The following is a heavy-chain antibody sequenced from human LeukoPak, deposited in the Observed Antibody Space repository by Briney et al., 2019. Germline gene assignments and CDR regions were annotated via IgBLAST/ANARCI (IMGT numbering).Heavy chain of an antibody. Sequence: GASVKVPCKVSGYTLTELSMHWVRQAPGKGLEWMGGFDPEDGETIYAQKFQGRVTMTEDTSTDTAYMELSSLRSEDTAVYYCATLPPPVVGVNYYYYYYMDVWGKGTTVTVSS. CDR2: FDPEDGET. V-gene: IGHV1-24*01. D-gene: IGHD3-10*01. CDR1: GYTLTELS. CDR3: ATLPPPVVGVNYYYYYYMDV. J-gene: IGHJ6*03.